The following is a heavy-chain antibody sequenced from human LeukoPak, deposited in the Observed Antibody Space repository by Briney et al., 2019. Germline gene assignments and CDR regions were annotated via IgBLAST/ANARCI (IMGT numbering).Heavy chain of an antibody. D-gene: IGHD3-9*01. J-gene: IGHJ4*02. Sequence: ASVKVSCKASGYTFTGYYMHWVRQAPGQGLEWMGWINPNSGGTNYAQKFQGRVTMTRDTSISTAYMELSRLRSDDTAVYYCARDPRSWISTGLADYWGQGTLVTVSS. V-gene: IGHV1-2*02. CDR3: ARDPRSWISTGLADY. CDR1: GYTFTGYY. CDR2: INPNSGGT.